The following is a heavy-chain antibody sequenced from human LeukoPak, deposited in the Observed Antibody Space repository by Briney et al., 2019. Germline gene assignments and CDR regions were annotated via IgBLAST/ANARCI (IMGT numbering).Heavy chain of an antibody. CDR3: ARGFAGSSSWYGDAFDI. D-gene: IGHD6-13*01. V-gene: IGHV1-46*01. J-gene: IGHJ3*02. CDR1: GYTFTSYY. Sequence: ASVKVSCKASGYTFTSYYMHWVRQAPGQGLEWMGIINPSGGSTSYAQKFQGRVTMTRDMFTSTVYMELSSLRSEDTAVYYCARGFAGSSSWYGDAFDIWGQGTMVTVSS. CDR2: INPSGGST.